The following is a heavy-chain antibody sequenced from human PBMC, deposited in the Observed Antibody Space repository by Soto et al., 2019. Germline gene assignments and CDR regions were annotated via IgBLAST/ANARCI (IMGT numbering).Heavy chain of an antibody. V-gene: IGHV4-59*01. Sequence: QVRLQESGPGLVKPSETLSLTCSVSGGSMTNYYWSWIRQPPGKGLEWIGYIYYSGTTNYNPSLKIGIYISVDTSKNQFSRKRSSLTAADTSIYYCARDLGIVLAGNPWYFDLWGRGTLVIVSS. D-gene: IGHD6-19*01. J-gene: IGHJ2*01. CDR3: ARDLGIVLAGNPWYFDL. CDR1: GGSMTNYY. CDR2: IYYSGTT.